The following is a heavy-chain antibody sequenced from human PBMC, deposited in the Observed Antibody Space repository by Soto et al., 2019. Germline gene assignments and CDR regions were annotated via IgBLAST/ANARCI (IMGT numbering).Heavy chain of an antibody. V-gene: IGHV4-34*01. CDR3: ARVRQPEDYYYYYMDV. J-gene: IGHJ6*03. Sequence: PSETLSLTCAVYGGSFSGYYWSWIRQPPGKGLEWIGEINHRGSTNYNPSLKSRVTISVDTSKNQFSLKLSSVTAADTAVYYCARVRQPEDYYYYYMDVWGKGTTVTVSS. CDR2: INHRGST. CDR1: GGSFSGYY. D-gene: IGHD6-13*01.